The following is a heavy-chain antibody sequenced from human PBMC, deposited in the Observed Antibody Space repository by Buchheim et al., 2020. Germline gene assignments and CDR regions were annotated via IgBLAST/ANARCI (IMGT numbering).Heavy chain of an antibody. Sequence: QVQLQESGPGLVKPSETLSLTCTVSGGSISSYYWSWIRQPPGKGLEWIGYIYYSGSTNYNPSLKSRVTISVDTSKNQFSLKLSSVTAADTAVYYCARSAWFGEFYFGYWGQGTL. D-gene: IGHD3-10*01. CDR2: IYYSGST. J-gene: IGHJ4*02. CDR1: GGSISSYY. CDR3: ARSAWFGEFYFGY. V-gene: IGHV4-59*01.